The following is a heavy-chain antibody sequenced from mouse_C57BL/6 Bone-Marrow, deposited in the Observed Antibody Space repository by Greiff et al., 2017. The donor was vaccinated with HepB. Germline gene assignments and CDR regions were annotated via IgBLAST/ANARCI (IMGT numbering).Heavy chain of an antibody. J-gene: IGHJ2*01. Sequence: EVQLVESGGGLVKPGGSLKLSCAASGFTFSDYGMHWVRQAPEKGLEWVAYISSGSSTIYYADTVKGRFTISRDNAKNTLFLQMTSLRSEDTAMYYCARSLDYGSSRDYWGQGTTLTVSS. CDR2: ISSGSSTI. CDR3: ARSLDYGSSRDY. D-gene: IGHD1-1*01. V-gene: IGHV5-17*01. CDR1: GFTFSDYG.